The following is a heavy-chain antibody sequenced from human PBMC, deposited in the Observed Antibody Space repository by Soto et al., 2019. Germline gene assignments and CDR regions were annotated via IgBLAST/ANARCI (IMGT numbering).Heavy chain of an antibody. CDR3: ARGFLSVPPYYYCGLDV. J-gene: IGHJ6*01. D-gene: IGHD3-10*01. CDR1: AYPFTSYG. V-gene: IGHV1-18*01. Sequence: QVQLVQSGVEVKNPGASVRVSCKASAYPFTSYGISWVRQAPGQGLERMGWISVYNGNTNYAREFQGRVTLTTDTSTSTAYMELRSLRADDTAVYYCARGFLSVPPYYYCGLDVWGQGTTVIVSS. CDR2: ISVYNGNT.